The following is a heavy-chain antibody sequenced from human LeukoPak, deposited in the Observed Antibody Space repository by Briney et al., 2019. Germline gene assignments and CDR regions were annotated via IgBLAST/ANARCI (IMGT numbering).Heavy chain of an antibody. V-gene: IGHV1-2*06. CDR3: ARDRAVYGDDAFDI. D-gene: IGHD4-17*01. CDR1: GYTFTGYY. CDR2: INPNSGGT. Sequence: ASVKVSCKASGYTFTGYYMHWVRQAPGQGLEWMGRINPNSGGTNYAQKFQGRVTMTRDTSISTAYMELSRLRSDDTAVYYCARDRAVYGDDAFDIWGPGTMVTVSS. J-gene: IGHJ3*02.